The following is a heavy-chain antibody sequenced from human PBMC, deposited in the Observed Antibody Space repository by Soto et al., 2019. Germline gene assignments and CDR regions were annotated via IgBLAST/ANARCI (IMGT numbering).Heavy chain of an antibody. CDR2: ISSSSSYI. J-gene: IGHJ4*02. CDR1: GFTFSSYS. V-gene: IGHV3-21*01. CDR3: ARDRNEAYRDR. Sequence: GGSLRLSCAASGFTFSSYSMNWVRQAPGKGLEWVSSISSSSSYIYYADSVKGRFTISRDNAKNSLYLQMNSLRAEDTAVYYCARDRNEAYRDRWGQGTLVTVSS. D-gene: IGHD4-4*01.